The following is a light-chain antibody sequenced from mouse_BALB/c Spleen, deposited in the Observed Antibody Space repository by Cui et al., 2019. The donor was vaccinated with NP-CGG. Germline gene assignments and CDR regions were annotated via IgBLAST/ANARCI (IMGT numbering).Light chain of an antibody. Sequence: QAVVTQESALITSPGETVTLTCRSSTGAVTTSNYANWVQEKPDHLFTGLIGGTKNRAPGVPARFSGSLIGDKAALTITGAQTEDEAIYFCALWYSTHWVFGGGTKLTVL. CDR3: ALWYSTHWV. CDR1: TGAVTTSNY. CDR2: GTK. V-gene: IGLV1*01. J-gene: IGLJ1*01.